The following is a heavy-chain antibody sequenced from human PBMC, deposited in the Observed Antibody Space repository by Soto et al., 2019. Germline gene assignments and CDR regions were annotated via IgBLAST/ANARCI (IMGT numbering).Heavy chain of an antibody. Sequence: PSETLSLTCTVSGGSIRSGSYYWGWIRQPPEKGLEWIGTIHSSGATFYNPSLQSRVTISVDTSKNEFSLELSSVTAAETAVYYCIRDYGDYLIDHWGPGTLVTVSS. J-gene: IGHJ4*02. D-gene: IGHD4-17*01. CDR2: IHSSGAT. CDR3: IRDYGDYLIDH. V-gene: IGHV4-39*01. CDR1: GGSIRSGSYY.